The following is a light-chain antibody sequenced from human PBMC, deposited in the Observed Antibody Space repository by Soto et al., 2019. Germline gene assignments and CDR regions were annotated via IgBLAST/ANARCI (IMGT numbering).Light chain of an antibody. CDR3: QQYGTSPPT. CDR2: GAS. V-gene: IGKV3-20*01. Sequence: EIVLTQSPGTLSLSPGERATLSCRASQSVSRNYLAWYQQKPGQSPSLLLYGASSRATGIPDRFSGSGSGTDFTLTVSRLEPEDFAVYYCQQYGTSPPTFGPGTKVDI. J-gene: IGKJ3*01. CDR1: QSVSRNY.